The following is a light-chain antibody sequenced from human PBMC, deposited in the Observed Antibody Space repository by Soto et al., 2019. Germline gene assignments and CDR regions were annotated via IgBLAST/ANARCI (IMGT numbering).Light chain of an antibody. CDR3: QQYYTTPWT. Sequence: DIVMTQTPLSLSVTPGQPASISCKSSQSLLHSDGKTYLYWYQQKPGQPPKALIYWASTREYGVPDRFSGSGSGTDFTLTISSLQAEDVAVYYCQQYYTTPWTFGQGTKVE. CDR2: WAS. V-gene: IGKV4-1*01. CDR1: QSLLHSDGKTY. J-gene: IGKJ1*01.